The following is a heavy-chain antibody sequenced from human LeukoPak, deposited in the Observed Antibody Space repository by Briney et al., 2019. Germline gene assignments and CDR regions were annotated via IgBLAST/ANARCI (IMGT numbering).Heavy chain of an antibody. D-gene: IGHD4-17*01. CDR1: GYSINRGYY. CDR3: ARGISDYGSFDY. V-gene: IGHV4-38-2*02. Sequence: SSETLSLTCTVSGYSINRGYYWGWIRQPPGMGLEWIGSIYHSVSTYYNPSLKTRVTISVDTSKNQFSLKLSSVTAADTAMYYCARGISDYGSFDYWGQGTLVTVSS. J-gene: IGHJ4*02. CDR2: IYHSVST.